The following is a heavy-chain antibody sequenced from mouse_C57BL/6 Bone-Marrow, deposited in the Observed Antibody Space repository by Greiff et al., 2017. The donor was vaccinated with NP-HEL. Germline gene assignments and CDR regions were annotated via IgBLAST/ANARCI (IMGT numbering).Heavy chain of an antibody. D-gene: IGHD1-1*01. CDR2: INPNNGGT. Sequence: EVKLEESGPELVKPGASVKIPCKASGYTFTDYNMDWVKQSHGKSLEWIGDINPNNGGTIYNQKFKGKATLTVDKSSSTAYMELRSLTSEDTAVYYCARLLLLRSHYFDYWGQGTTLTVSS. J-gene: IGHJ2*01. CDR3: ARLLLLRSHYFDY. V-gene: IGHV1-18*01. CDR1: GYTFTDYN.